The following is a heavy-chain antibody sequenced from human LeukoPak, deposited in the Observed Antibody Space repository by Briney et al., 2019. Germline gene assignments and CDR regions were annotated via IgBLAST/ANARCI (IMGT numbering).Heavy chain of an antibody. CDR1: GFTFRDYW. CDR3: ARVPSTQWLVYCFDY. Sequence: PGGFLRLSCAASGFTFRDYWLHWVRQAPGKGLVWVSRINSDGSSTTYADSVKGRFTISRDNAKNTLYLQMNSLRAEDTAVYYCARVPSTQWLVYCFDYWGQGTLVTVSS. J-gene: IGHJ4*02. V-gene: IGHV3-74*01. D-gene: IGHD6-19*01. CDR2: INSDGSST.